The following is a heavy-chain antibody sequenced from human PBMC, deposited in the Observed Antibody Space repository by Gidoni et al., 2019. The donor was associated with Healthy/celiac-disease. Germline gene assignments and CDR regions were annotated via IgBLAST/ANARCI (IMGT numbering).Heavy chain of an antibody. CDR2: IKSKTDGGTT. Sequence: EVQLVESGGGLVKPGGSLRLSCAASGFTFSNAWMRWVLQAPGKGLEWVGRIKSKTDGGTTDYAAPVKGRFTISRDDSKNTLYLQMNSLKTEDTAVYYCTAWSYYDSSGYYWDYYYYGMDVWGQGTTVTVSS. CDR3: TAWSYYDSSGYYWDYYYYGMDV. J-gene: IGHJ6*02. V-gene: IGHV3-15*01. D-gene: IGHD3-22*01. CDR1: GFTFSNAW.